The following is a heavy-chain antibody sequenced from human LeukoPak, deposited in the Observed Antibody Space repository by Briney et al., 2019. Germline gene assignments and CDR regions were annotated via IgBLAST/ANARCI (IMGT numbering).Heavy chain of an antibody. Sequence: PGGSLRLSCAASGFTFSSYSMNWVRQAPGKGLEWVSYISSSSSTIYYADSVKGRFTISRDNAKNSLYLQMNSLRAEDTAVYYCARGPLAYCDSDCSSDSFDLWGPGTWVTVSS. CDR2: ISSSSSTI. D-gene: IGHD2-21*02. CDR1: GFTFSSYS. CDR3: ARGPLAYCDSDCSSDSFDL. V-gene: IGHV3-48*01. J-gene: IGHJ3*01.